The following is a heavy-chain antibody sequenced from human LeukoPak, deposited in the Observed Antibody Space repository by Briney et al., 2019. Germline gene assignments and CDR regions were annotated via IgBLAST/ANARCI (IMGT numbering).Heavy chain of an antibody. D-gene: IGHD3-9*01. Sequence: ASVKVSCKASGYTFISYYMHWVRQAPGQGLEWMGIINPGGSVTTYAQNFQGRLTITRDTSTNTVYMELGSLTSEATAVYYCARGALLPGYSALVGDYWGRGTLVTVSS. CDR1: GYTFISYY. CDR2: INPGGSVT. CDR3: ARGALLPGYSALVGDY. V-gene: IGHV1-46*01. J-gene: IGHJ4*02.